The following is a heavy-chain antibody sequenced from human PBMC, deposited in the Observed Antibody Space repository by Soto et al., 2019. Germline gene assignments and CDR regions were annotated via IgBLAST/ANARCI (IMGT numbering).Heavy chain of an antibody. Sequence: GASVPVSCKASGYTFTRYDIYWVRQATGQGLEWMGWMNPNTGNSGYAQKFQGRVTMTSDTSISTAHMELSSLRSEDTAVYYCARRAETNGWNGFGADKYYFDFWGQGTLVTVSS. CDR1: GYTFTRYD. J-gene: IGHJ4*02. V-gene: IGHV1-8*01. CDR2: MNPNTGNS. D-gene: IGHD1-1*01. CDR3: ARRAETNGWNGFGADKYYFDF.